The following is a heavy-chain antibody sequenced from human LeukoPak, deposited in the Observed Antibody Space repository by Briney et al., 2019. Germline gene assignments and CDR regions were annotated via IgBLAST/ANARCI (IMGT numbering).Heavy chain of an antibody. CDR3: ARVGLGRLFDY. J-gene: IGHJ4*02. CDR1: GFTFGGYW. Sequence: PGGPLRLSCAASGFTFGGYWMSWVGQAPGKGLEWVAIIKQDGSEKYYVDSVKGRLTISRDNAKNSLYLQMNSLRAEDTALYYCARVGLGRLFDYWGQGTLVTVSS. D-gene: IGHD7-27*01. CDR2: IKQDGSEK. V-gene: IGHV3-7*01.